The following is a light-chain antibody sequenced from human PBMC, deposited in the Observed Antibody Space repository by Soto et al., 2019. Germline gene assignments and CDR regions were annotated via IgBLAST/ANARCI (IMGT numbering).Light chain of an antibody. CDR1: TGAVTNGHY. Sequence: QRVATHESSLTFSRGWAVTLTCGPSTGAVTNGHYPYWFQQKPGQAPRTLIYDTTNRHSWTPARFSGSLLGGKAALTLSGAQPEDEAEYYCLLSYNAHYVFGNGTKVAXL. J-gene: IGLJ1*01. CDR3: LLSYNAHYV. V-gene: IGLV7-46*01. CDR2: DTT.